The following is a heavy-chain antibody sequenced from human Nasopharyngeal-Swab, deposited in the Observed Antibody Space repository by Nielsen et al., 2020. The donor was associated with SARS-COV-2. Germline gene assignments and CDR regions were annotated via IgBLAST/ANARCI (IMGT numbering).Heavy chain of an antibody. Sequence: ASAKVSCKASGYTFTSYYMHWVRQAPGQGLEWMGIINPSGGSTSYAQKFQGRVTMTRDTSTSTVYMELSSLRSEDTAVYYCARGPPGYCSSTSCSYYYYYMDVWGKGTTVTVSS. CDR3: ARGPPGYCSSTSCSYYYYYMDV. J-gene: IGHJ6*03. D-gene: IGHD2-2*03. CDR1: GYTFTSYY. V-gene: IGHV1-46*01. CDR2: INPSGGST.